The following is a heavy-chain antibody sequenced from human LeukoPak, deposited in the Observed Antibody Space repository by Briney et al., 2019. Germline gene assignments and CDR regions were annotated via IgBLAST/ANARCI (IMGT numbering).Heavy chain of an antibody. J-gene: IGHJ4*02. V-gene: IGHV4-61*02. CDR1: GGSISSGSYY. CDR3: ARGYWFYFDY. Sequence: TSETLSLTCTVSGGSISSGSYYWSWIRQPAGKGLEWIGRIYIRGSTSYNPSLKSRVTISADTSKNQFSLKLSSVTAADTAVYYCARGYWFYFDYWGRGTLVTVSS. CDR2: IYIRGST. D-gene: IGHD2-8*02.